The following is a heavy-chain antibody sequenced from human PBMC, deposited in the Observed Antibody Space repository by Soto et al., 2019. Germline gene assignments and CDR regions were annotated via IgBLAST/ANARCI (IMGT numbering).Heavy chain of an antibody. V-gene: IGHV3-21*01. D-gene: IGHD2-15*01. Sequence: VGPLRLSCAAFGFKFGSHSMNWIRQEPGKGLEWVSSISSSSSYIYYADSVKGRFTISRDNAKNSLYLQMNSLRAEDTAVYYCARLLRGGKGGFDPWGQGTLVTVSS. CDR3: ARLLRGGKGGFDP. CDR1: GFKFGSHS. CDR2: ISSSSSYI. J-gene: IGHJ5*02.